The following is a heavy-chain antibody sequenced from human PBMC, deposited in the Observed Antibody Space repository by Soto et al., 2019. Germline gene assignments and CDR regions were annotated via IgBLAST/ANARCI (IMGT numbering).Heavy chain of an antibody. CDR2: IYYNDEK. V-gene: IGHV2-5*01. CDR3: AHSRGYGNSPTLDY. J-gene: IGHJ4*02. D-gene: IGHD5-18*01. CDR1: GFSLTTSGVG. Sequence: KSGPTLVNPTQTLTLTCTFSGFSLTTSGVGVAWIRQPPGKALEWLALIYYNDEKRYSPSLSGRLTITKDTSKNQVVLTMTNMDPVDTATYSCAHSRGYGNSPTLDYWGPGTLVTVSS.